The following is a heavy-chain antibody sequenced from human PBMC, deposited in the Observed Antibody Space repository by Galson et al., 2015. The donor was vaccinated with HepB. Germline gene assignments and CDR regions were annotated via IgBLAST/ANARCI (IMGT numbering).Heavy chain of an antibody. J-gene: IGHJ6*02. CDR1: GGTFSRYA. V-gene: IGHV1-69*13. Sequence: SVKVSCKASGGTFSRYAISWVRQAPGQGLEWMGGIIPIFGTANYAQKFQGRVTITADESTSTAYMELSSLRSEDTAVYYCAREGSSYYYYGMDVWGQGTTVTVSS. CDR3: AREGSSYYYYGMDV. CDR2: IIPIFGTA.